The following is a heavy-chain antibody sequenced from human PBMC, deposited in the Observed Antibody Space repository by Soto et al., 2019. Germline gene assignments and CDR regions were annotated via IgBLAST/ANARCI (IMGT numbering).Heavy chain of an antibody. CDR3: ARDGQGRAGDSSGYRYYYYYYGMDV. CDR1: GYTFTSYG. J-gene: IGHJ6*02. CDR2: ISAYNGNT. V-gene: IGHV1-18*01. Sequence: ASVKVSCKASGYTFTSYGISWVRQAPGQGLEWMGWISAYNGNTNYAQKLQGRVTMTTDTSTSTAYMELRSLRSDDTAVYYCARDGQGRAGDSSGYRYYYYYYGMDVWGQGTTVTVSS. D-gene: IGHD3-22*01.